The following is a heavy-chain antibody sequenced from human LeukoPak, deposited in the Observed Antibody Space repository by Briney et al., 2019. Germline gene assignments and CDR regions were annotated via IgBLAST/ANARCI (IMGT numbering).Heavy chain of an antibody. CDR2: MNPNSGNT. V-gene: IGHV1-8*01. CDR1: GYTSTSYD. Sequence: ASVKVSCKASGYTSTSYDINWVRQATGQGLEWMGWMNPNSGNTGYAQKFQGRVTMTRNTSISTAYMELSSLRSEDTAVYYCARGGTVTTTYYYYMDVWGKGTTVTVSS. J-gene: IGHJ6*03. CDR3: ARGGTVTTTYYYYMDV. D-gene: IGHD4-17*01.